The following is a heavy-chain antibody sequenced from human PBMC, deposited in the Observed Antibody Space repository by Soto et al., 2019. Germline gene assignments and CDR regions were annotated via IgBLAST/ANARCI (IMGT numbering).Heavy chain of an antibody. CDR2: IYYSGST. Sequence: SETLSLTCTVSGGSISSGGYYWSWSRQHPGKGLEWIGYIYYSGSTYYNPSLKSRVTISVDTSKNQFSLKLSSVTAADTAVYYCASVVVTANYFDYWGQGTPVTVSS. CDR1: GGSISSGGYY. V-gene: IGHV4-31*03. CDR3: ASVVVTANYFDY. J-gene: IGHJ4*02. D-gene: IGHD2-21*02.